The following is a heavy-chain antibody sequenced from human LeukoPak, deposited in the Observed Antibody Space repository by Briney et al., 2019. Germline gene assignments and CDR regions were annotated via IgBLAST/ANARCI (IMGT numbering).Heavy chain of an antibody. V-gene: IGHV4-34*04. D-gene: IGHD1-26*01. Sequence: SETLSLTCAVYGGSFSGYYSSWIRQPPGKGLEWIGEIKHSGNTNNNPSPTRRATISVDTSKNHSSLKLTSVTAADTAVYYCARVVGDGYIDYWGQGILVTVSS. J-gene: IGHJ4*02. CDR2: IKHSGNT. CDR1: GGSFSGYY. CDR3: ARVVGDGYIDY.